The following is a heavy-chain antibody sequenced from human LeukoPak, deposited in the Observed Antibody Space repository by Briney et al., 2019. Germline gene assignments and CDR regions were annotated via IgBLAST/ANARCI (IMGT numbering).Heavy chain of an antibody. CDR1: GYTFTSYD. CDR3: ARANSLYDFWSGREDYYYMDV. Sequence: ASVKVSCKASGYTFTSYDINWVRQATGQGLEWMGWMNPNSGNTGYAQKFQGRVTITRNTSISTAYMELSSLRCEDTAVYYCARANSLYDFWSGREDYYYMDVWGKGTTVTVSS. D-gene: IGHD3-3*01. CDR2: MNPNSGNT. V-gene: IGHV1-8*03. J-gene: IGHJ6*03.